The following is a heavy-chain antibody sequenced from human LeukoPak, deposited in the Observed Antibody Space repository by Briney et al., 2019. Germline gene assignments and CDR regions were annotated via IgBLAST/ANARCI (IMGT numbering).Heavy chain of an antibody. D-gene: IGHD2-21*02. V-gene: IGHV3-30*03. CDR2: IAYDGSNK. J-gene: IGHJ3*02. CDR1: GFTYSSYG. Sequence: GGSLRLSCAASGFTYSSYGMHWVRQAPGKGLEWVAVIAYDGSNKYYAESVKGRFTISRDNSKNTLYLQMNSLRAEDTAVYYCAGSGGDIDDAFDIWGQGTMVTVSS. CDR3: AGSGGDIDDAFDI.